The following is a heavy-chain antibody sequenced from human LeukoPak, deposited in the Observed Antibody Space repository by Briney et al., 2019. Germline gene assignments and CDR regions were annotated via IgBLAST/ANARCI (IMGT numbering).Heavy chain of an antibody. CDR2: FYTSGST. Sequence: SETLSLTCTVSGGSISSGTYYWSWIRQPAGKGLEWIGRFYTSGSTNYNPSLKSRVTISVDTSKNQFSLKLSSVTAADTAVYYCARDLTGYSSNRRLNWFDPWGQGTLVTVSS. CDR3: ARDLTGYSSNRRLNWFDP. D-gene: IGHD6-13*01. CDR1: GGSISSGTYY. J-gene: IGHJ5*02. V-gene: IGHV4-61*02.